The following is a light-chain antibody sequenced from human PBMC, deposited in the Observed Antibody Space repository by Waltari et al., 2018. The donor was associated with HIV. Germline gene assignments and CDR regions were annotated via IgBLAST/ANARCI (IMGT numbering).Light chain of an antibody. CDR2: NDD. CDR1: ALPNHY. Sequence: SFELTQPPSVSVSPGQTARITCSGDALPNHYGPWYQQRSGQAPVLIIYNDDERPSGIPERFAGSTSGTTVTLTISGVEAEDEADYYCQSANGSSPYVLLFGGGTKLTVL. V-gene: IGLV3-25*03. CDR3: QSANGSSPYVLL. J-gene: IGLJ2*01.